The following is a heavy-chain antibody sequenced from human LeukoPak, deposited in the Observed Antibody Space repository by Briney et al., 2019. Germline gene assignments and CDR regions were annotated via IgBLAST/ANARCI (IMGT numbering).Heavy chain of an antibody. J-gene: IGHJ5*02. V-gene: IGHV1-69*13. CDR2: IIPIFGTA. Sequence: GASVKVSCKASGGTFSSYAIRCVRQAPGQGLEWMGGIIPIFGTANYAQNFQGRVTITADEYTSTAYMELSTLRSGETAVYYCARVGADFDFWSGYYKRGRWFDPWGQGTLVTVSS. CDR1: GGTFSSYA. CDR3: ARVGADFDFWSGYYKRGRWFDP. D-gene: IGHD3-3*01.